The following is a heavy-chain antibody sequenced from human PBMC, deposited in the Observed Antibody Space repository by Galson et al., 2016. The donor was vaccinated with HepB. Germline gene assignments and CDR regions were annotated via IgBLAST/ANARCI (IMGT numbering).Heavy chain of an antibody. Sequence: SLRLSCAASGFAFSNVWMNWVRQAPGKGLEWVGRIRSKTAGGTTGYAAPVKGRFTVSRDDSKNTLFLQMSSLETDDTAVYYCATEVFGMPFNSDYWGQGTVVTVSS. J-gene: IGHJ4*02. D-gene: IGHD2-2*01. V-gene: IGHV3-15*01. CDR3: ATEVFGMPFNSDY. CDR1: GFAFSNVW. CDR2: IRSKTAGGTT.